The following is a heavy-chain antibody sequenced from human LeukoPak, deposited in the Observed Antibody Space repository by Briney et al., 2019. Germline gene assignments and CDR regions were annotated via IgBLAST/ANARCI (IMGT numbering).Heavy chain of an antibody. Sequence: GESLKISCKGYGYSFNNYWIGWVRQMPGKGLEWMGIIYPSDSDTRYSPSFHGQVTISADTSINTAYVQWSSLKASDTAMYYCAGGANYDFWTGYFNYWGQGTLVTVSS. V-gene: IGHV5-51*01. D-gene: IGHD3-3*01. CDR2: IYPSDSDT. CDR3: AGGANYDFWTGYFNY. CDR1: GYSFNNYW. J-gene: IGHJ4*02.